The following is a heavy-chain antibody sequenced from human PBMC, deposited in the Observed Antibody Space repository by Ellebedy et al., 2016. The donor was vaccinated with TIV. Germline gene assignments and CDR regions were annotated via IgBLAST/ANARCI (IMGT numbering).Heavy chain of an antibody. CDR2: ISAYNGNT. Sequence: ASVKVSXKASSYTFTSYGISWVRRAPGQGLEWMGWISAYNGNTNYAQKLQGRVTMTTDTSTSTAYMELRSLRSDDTAVYYCARDLLTVRGLWEHYYYYGMDVWGQGTTVTVSS. V-gene: IGHV1-18*01. D-gene: IGHD3-10*01. CDR3: ARDLLTVRGLWEHYYYYGMDV. J-gene: IGHJ6*02. CDR1: SYTFTSYG.